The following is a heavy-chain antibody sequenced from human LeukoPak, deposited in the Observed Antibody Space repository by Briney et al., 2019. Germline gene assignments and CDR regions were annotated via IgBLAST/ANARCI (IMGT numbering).Heavy chain of an antibody. CDR2: ISGGGEST. Sequence: GGSLRLSCVASEFTFSSHAMNWVRQAPGKGLEWVSSISGGGESTYYADSVKGRFTVSRDNSKSTLYLQINSLRGEDTAVYYCAKGKYSSGGVPDYWGQGTLVTVSS. CDR3: AKGKYSSGGVPDY. CDR1: EFTFSSHA. J-gene: IGHJ4*02. D-gene: IGHD6-19*01. V-gene: IGHV3-23*01.